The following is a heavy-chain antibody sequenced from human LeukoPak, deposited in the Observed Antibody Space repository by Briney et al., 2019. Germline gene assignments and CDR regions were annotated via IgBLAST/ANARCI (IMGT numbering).Heavy chain of an antibody. J-gene: IGHJ4*02. CDR1: GGSFSGYY. V-gene: IGHV4-34*01. CDR3: ARVNLDSSSSAFFDY. CDR2: IHHSGST. Sequence: PSETLSLTWAVYGGSFSGYYWSWIRQPPGKGLEWIGEIHHSGSTNYNPSLKSRVTMSVDTSKNQFSLKLSSVTAADTAVYYCARVNLDSSSSAFFDYWGQGTLVTVSS. D-gene: IGHD6-6*01.